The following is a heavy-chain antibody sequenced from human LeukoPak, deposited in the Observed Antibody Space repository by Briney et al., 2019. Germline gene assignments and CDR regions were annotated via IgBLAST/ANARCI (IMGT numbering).Heavy chain of an antibody. D-gene: IGHD3-22*01. V-gene: IGHV3-30-3*01. Sequence: PGGSLRLSCAASGFTFSSYAMHWVRQAPGKGLEWVAVISYDGSNKYYADSVKGRFTISRDNSKNTLYLQMNSLRAEDTAVYYCARDLGPTYYYDSSGYYPTPLENYYYYGMDVWGQGTTVTVSS. CDR2: ISYDGSNK. CDR1: GFTFSSYA. CDR3: ARDLGPTYYYDSSGYYPTPLENYYYYGMDV. J-gene: IGHJ6*02.